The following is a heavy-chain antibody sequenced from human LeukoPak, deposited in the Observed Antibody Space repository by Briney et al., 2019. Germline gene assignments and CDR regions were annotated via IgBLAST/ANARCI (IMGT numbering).Heavy chain of an antibody. CDR1: GFTFDDYG. CDR2: INWNGGST. J-gene: IGHJ3*02. Sequence: GGSLRLSCAASGFTFDDYGMSWVRQAPGKGLEWVSGINWNGGSTGYADSVKGRFTISRDNARNSLHLQMNSLRAEDTALYHCARALYYDFWSGSPDDAFDIWGQGTMVTVSS. CDR3: ARALYYDFWSGSPDDAFDI. D-gene: IGHD3-3*01. V-gene: IGHV3-20*01.